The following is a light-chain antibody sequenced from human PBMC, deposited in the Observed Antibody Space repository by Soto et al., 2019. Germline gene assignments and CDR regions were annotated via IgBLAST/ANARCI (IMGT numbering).Light chain of an antibody. CDR2: GAS. CDR1: QSLSSSY. V-gene: IGKV3-20*01. J-gene: IGKJ2*01. Sequence: EIVLTQSPGTLSLSPGERATLSCRASQSLSSSYLAWYQQKPGQAPRLLIYGASSRATGIPDRFSGSGSGTDSTLTISRLEPDDFAVFFCQQYRSSPYAFGQGTRLEIK. CDR3: QQYRSSPYA.